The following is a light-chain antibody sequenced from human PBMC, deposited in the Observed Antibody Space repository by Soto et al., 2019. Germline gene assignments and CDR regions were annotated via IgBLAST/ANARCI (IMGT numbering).Light chain of an antibody. Sequence: QSVLTQPPSASGTPGQRVTISCSGSSSNIGSNTVSWYQQLPGPAPKLLIYSNNQRPSGVPDRFSGSKSGTSASLAISGLQSEDEADYYCAAWDDSLNGQVFGGGTKLTVL. V-gene: IGLV1-44*01. J-gene: IGLJ2*01. CDR1: SSNIGSNT. CDR2: SNN. CDR3: AAWDDSLNGQV.